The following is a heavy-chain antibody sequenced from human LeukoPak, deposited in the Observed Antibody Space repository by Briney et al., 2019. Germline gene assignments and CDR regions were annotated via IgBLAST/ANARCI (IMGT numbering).Heavy chain of an antibody. CDR3: ANGAAGTFDY. CDR1: GFTFSSYG. Sequence: GRSLRLSCAASGFTFSSYGMHWVRQAPGKGLEWVAVISYDGSNKYYADSVKDRFTISRDDSKNTLYLQMNSLRAEDTAVYYCANGAAGTFDYWGQGTLVTVSS. CDR2: ISYDGSNK. D-gene: IGHD6-13*01. J-gene: IGHJ4*01. V-gene: IGHV3-30*18.